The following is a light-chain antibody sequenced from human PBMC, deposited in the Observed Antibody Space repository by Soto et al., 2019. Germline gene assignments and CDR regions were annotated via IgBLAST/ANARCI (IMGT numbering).Light chain of an antibody. Sequence: QSALTQPPSASGSPGQSVTISCTGTSSDVGAYTYVSWYQQYTGKAPKLMIYEVTKQPSGVPDRFSGSKSGNTASLTVSGLQAEDEADYYCTSYVGNDIWVFGGGTKVTVL. J-gene: IGLJ3*02. CDR3: TSYVGNDIWV. V-gene: IGLV2-8*01. CDR1: SSDVGAYTY. CDR2: EVT.